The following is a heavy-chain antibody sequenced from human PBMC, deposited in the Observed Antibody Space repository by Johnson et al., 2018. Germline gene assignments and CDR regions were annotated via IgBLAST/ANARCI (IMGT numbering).Heavy chain of an antibody. CDR2: IWYDGSNK. CDR1: GFIFSTYG. D-gene: IGHD2-21*01. Sequence: QVQLVQSGGGVVQPGKSLRLSCAASGFIFSTYGMHWVRQAPGKGLEWVAVIWYDGSNKYYADSVKGRFTISRDTSKNTLYLQMNSLRTEDTAVYYCAKDLLDAFDIWGQGTMVTVSS. CDR3: AKDLLDAFDI. J-gene: IGHJ3*02. V-gene: IGHV3-33*06.